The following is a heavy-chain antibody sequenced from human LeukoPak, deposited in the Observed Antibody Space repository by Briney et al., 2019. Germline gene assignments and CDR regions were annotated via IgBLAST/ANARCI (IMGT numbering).Heavy chain of an antibody. D-gene: IGHD6-13*01. V-gene: IGHV1-8*01. Sequence: ASVKVSCKASGYTFTSYDINWVRQATGQGLEWMGWMNPNSGNTGYAQKFQGRVTMTRNTSISTAYMELSSLRSEDTAVYYCARGRQSRIAAATDAFDIWGQGTMVTVSS. CDR2: MNPNSGNT. CDR3: ARGRQSRIAAATDAFDI. J-gene: IGHJ3*02. CDR1: GYTFTSYD.